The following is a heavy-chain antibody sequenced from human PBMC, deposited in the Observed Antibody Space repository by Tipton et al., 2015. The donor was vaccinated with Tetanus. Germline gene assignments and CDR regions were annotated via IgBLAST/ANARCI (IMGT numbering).Heavy chain of an antibody. J-gene: IGHJ5*02. CDR1: GGSISSYY. V-gene: IGHV4-4*07. CDR2: IYTSGST. CDR3: ARDHRLSASYAGWFDP. D-gene: IGHD1-26*01. Sequence: GLVKPSETLSLTCTVSGGSISSYYWSWIRQPAGKGLEWIGRIYTSGSTYYNPSLKGRVTISVDTSTTQFSLRLNSVTAADTAIYYCARDHRLSASYAGWFDPWGQGTLVTVSS.